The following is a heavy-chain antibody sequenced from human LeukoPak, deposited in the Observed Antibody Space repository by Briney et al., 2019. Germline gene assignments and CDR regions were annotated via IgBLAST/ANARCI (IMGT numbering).Heavy chain of an antibody. J-gene: IGHJ4*02. V-gene: IGHV4-59*01. D-gene: IGHD3-3*01. CDR2: IYYSGST. CDR1: GGSISSYY. CDR3: AGAYYDFWSGYYPIDY. Sequence: PSETLSLTCTVSGGSISSYYWSWIRQPPGKGLEWIGYIYYSGSTNYNPSLKSRVTVSVDASKNQFSLKLSSVTAADTAVYYCAGAYYDFWSGYYPIDYWGQGTLVTVSS.